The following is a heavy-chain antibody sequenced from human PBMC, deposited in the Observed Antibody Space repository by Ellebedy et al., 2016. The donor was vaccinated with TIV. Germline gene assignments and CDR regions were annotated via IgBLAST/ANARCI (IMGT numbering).Heavy chain of an antibody. D-gene: IGHD6-13*01. J-gene: IGHJ4*02. Sequence: GESLKIFCAASGFTFSSYAMTWVRQAPGKGLEWVSSISGSGDNTYYEDSVKGRFTISRDNSKNTLFLQMNSLRAEDTAVYYCANRASAGSGGYWGQGTLVTVSS. CDR3: ANRASAGSGGY. CDR1: GFTFSSYA. CDR2: ISGSGDNT. V-gene: IGHV3-23*01.